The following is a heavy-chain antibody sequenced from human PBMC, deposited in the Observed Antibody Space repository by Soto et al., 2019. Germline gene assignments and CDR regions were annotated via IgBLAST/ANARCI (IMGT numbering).Heavy chain of an antibody. V-gene: IGHV3-49*03. Sequence: SLRLSCTASGFTFGDYAMSWFRQAPGKGLEWVGFIRSKAYGGTTEYAASVKGRFTISRDDSKSIAYLQMNSLKTEDTAVYYCTRAGIAAAGTPTGWYYYYGMDVSGQGTTVTVSS. CDR3: TRAGIAAAGTPTGWYYYYGMDV. J-gene: IGHJ6*02. CDR2: IRSKAYGGTT. D-gene: IGHD6-13*01. CDR1: GFTFGDYA.